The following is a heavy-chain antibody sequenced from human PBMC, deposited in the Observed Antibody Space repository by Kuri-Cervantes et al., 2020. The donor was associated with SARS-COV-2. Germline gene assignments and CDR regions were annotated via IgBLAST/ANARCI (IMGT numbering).Heavy chain of an antibody. CDR1: GFTYSSYW. J-gene: IGHJ4*02. D-gene: IGHD1-1*01. Sequence: GESLKISCAASGFTYSSYWMHWVRQAPGKGLVWVSRINSDGSSTSYADSVKGRFTISRDNSKNTLYLQMNSLRAEDTAVYYCARDKGWRGTGTSFDYWGQGTLVTVSS. CDR3: ARDKGWRGTGTSFDY. CDR2: INSDGSST. V-gene: IGHV3-74*01.